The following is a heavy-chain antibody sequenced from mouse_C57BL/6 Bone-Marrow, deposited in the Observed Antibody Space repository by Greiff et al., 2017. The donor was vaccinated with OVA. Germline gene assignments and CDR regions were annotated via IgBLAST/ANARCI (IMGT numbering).Heavy chain of an antibody. CDR2: ISDGGSYT. CDR1: GFTFSDYY. CDR3: ARDPRWLLRYFDV. J-gene: IGHJ1*03. V-gene: IGHV5-4*01. D-gene: IGHD2-3*01. Sequence: EVQVVESGGGLVQPGGSLKLSCAASGFTFSDYYMYWVRQTPEKRLEWVATISDGGSYTYYPDNVKGRFTISRDNAKNNLYLQMSHLKSEDTAMYYCARDPRWLLRYFDVWGTGTTVTVSS.